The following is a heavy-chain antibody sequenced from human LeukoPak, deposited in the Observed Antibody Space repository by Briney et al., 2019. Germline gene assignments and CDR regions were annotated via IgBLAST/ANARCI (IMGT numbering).Heavy chain of an antibody. Sequence: ASVNVSCKASVYTFTIYGISWVRQAPGQGREWMGWISAYNCNTNYAQKLQGKVTMTADTSTSTAYMELRSLRSDDTAVYYCARDHYDSSGYSIYGGHDAFDIWGQGTMVTVSS. CDR2: ISAYNCNT. V-gene: IGHV1-18*01. J-gene: IGHJ3*02. D-gene: IGHD3-22*01. CDR3: ARDHYDSSGYSIYGGHDAFDI. CDR1: VYTFTIYG.